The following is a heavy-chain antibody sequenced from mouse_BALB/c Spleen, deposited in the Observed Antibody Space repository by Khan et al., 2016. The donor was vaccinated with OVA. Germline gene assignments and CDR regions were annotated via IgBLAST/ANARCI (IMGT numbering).Heavy chain of an antibody. D-gene: IGHD2-14*01. Sequence: QVQLQQSGPVFVKPGASLTVFFQASGYTFTDYIIGRVTQSTRQGLEWIGDFFPERDTPYYNEKFKDRATLTADKSANTGYMQLPCLTSDDSAVFFWAREVYAAFAYWGRGTLVTVSA. CDR2: FFPERDTP. CDR3: AREVYAAFAY. J-gene: IGHJ3*01. CDR1: GYTFTDYI. V-gene: IGHV1-81*01.